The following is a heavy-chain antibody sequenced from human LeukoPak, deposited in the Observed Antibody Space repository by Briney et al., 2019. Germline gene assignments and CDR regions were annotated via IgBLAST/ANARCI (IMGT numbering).Heavy chain of an antibody. CDR1: GFTFSSYG. J-gene: IGHJ4*02. D-gene: IGHD3-10*01. V-gene: IGHV3-33*01. CDR2: IWYDGSNK. CDR3: AREGGFGELTLDY. Sequence: GRSLGLSCAASGFTFSSYGMHWVRQAPGKGLEWVAVIWYDGSNKYYADSVKGRFTISRDNSKNTLYLQMNSLRAEDTAVYYCAREGGFGELTLDYWGQGTLVTVSS.